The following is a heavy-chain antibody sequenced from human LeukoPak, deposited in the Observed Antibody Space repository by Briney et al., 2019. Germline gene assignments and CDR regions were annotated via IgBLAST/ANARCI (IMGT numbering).Heavy chain of an antibody. Sequence: GGSLRLSCAASGFTFSSYGMHWVRQAPGKGLEWVAVISSDGSNKYYADSVKGRFTISRDNSKNTLYLQMNGLRAEDTAVYYCAIRGRGSYFDYWGQGTLVTVSS. CDR3: AIRGRGSYFDY. J-gene: IGHJ4*02. V-gene: IGHV3-30*03. CDR1: GFTFSSYG. CDR2: ISSDGSNK. D-gene: IGHD3-10*01.